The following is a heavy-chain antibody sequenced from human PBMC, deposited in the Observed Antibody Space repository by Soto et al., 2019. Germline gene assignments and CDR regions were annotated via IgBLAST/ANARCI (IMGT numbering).Heavy chain of an antibody. Sequence: EVQLVESGGGLVQPGGSLRLSCAASGFTVSTDWMYWVRHAPGKGLEWVSLIKSGGNTYYADSVEGRFTIARDNSKNTVYLQMNSLRAEDTAVYYCVRENYYYGMDVWGQGTTVTVSS. CDR2: IKSGGNT. J-gene: IGHJ6*02. CDR3: VRENYYYGMDV. CDR1: GFTVSTDW. V-gene: IGHV3-66*01.